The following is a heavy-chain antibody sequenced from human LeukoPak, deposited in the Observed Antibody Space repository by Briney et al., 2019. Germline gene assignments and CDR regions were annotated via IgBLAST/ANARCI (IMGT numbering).Heavy chain of an antibody. Sequence: GDSLKISCKGSGYSFTNSWIGWVRQLPGKGLEWMGSIYPGDSDTRYSPSFQGQVPISADKSISTAYLRWGSLKASDTAMYYCARLAAITSWFDPWGQGTLVTVSS. CDR3: ARLAAITSWFDP. CDR2: IYPGDSDT. J-gene: IGHJ5*02. V-gene: IGHV5-51*01. CDR1: GYSFTNSW. D-gene: IGHD5-12*01.